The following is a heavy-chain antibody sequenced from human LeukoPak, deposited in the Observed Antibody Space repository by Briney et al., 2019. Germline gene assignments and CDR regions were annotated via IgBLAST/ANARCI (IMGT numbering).Heavy chain of an antibody. J-gene: IGHJ6*03. D-gene: IGHD6-19*01. Sequence: GGSLRLSCAASGFTFSSYGMHWVRQAPGKGLEWVAFIWYDGSNKYYADSVKGRFTISRDNSKNTLYLQMNSLRAEDTAVYYCAKDGRLVTYYYYYMDVWGKGTTVTISS. CDR2: IWYDGSNK. V-gene: IGHV3-30*02. CDR3: AKDGRLVTYYYYYMDV. CDR1: GFTFSSYG.